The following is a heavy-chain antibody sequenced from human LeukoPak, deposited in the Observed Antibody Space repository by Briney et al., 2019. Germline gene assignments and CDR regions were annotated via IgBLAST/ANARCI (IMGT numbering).Heavy chain of an antibody. Sequence: GGSLRLSCAASGFTFDDYAMHWVRQAPGKGLEWVSGISWNSGSIGYADSVKGRFTISRDNAKNSLYLQMNSLRAEDTALYYCAKDTGGGWELLGWDAFDIWGQGTMVTVSS. J-gene: IGHJ3*02. CDR2: ISWNSGSI. D-gene: IGHD1-26*01. CDR1: GFTFDDYA. V-gene: IGHV3-9*01. CDR3: AKDTGGGWELLGWDAFDI.